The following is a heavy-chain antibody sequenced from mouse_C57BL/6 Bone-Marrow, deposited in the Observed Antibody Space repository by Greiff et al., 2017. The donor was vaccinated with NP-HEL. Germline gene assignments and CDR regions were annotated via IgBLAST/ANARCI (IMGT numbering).Heavy chain of an antibody. V-gene: IGHV5-15*01. Sequence: VQLKESGGGLVQPGGSLKLSCAASGFTFSDYGMAWVRQAPRKGPEWVAFISNLAYSIYYADTVTGRFTISRENAKNTLYLEMSSLRSEDTAMYYCARQGARYWYFDVWGTGTTVTVSS. CDR2: ISNLAYSI. D-gene: IGHD3-1*01. CDR1: GFTFSDYG. J-gene: IGHJ1*03. CDR3: ARQGARYWYFDV.